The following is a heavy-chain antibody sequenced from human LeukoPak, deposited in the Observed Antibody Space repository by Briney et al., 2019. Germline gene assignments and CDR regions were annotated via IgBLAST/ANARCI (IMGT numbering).Heavy chain of an antibody. CDR1: GFTFSGSA. J-gene: IGHJ5*02. V-gene: IGHV3-73*01. CDR3: TRDSGTYNWFDP. D-gene: IGHD1-26*01. CDR2: IDKKDKGYATAT. Sequence: GGSLRLSCAASGFTFSGSAIHWDRQSSGKGLEWVGQIDKKDKGYATATAYAASVKGRFTISRDDSINTAYLQMKSLKTEDTALYYCTRDSGTYNWFDPWGQGTLVTVSS.